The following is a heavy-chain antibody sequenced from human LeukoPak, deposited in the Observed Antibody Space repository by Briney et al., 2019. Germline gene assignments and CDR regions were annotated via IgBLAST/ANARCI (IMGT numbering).Heavy chain of an antibody. Sequence: PGGSLRLSCAASGFTVSSNYMSWVRQAPGKGLEWVSVIYSGGSTYYAGSVKGRFTISRDNSKNTLYLQMNSLRAEDTAVYYCARVGSGWYLDYWGQGTLVTVSS. CDR1: GFTVSSNY. CDR3: ARVGSGWYLDY. V-gene: IGHV3-66*01. J-gene: IGHJ4*02. CDR2: IYSGGST. D-gene: IGHD6-19*01.